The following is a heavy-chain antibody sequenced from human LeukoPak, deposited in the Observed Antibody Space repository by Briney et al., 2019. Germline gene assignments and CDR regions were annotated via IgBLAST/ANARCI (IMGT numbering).Heavy chain of an antibody. CDR3: ARRTKRFLEWLPEYYFDY. Sequence: AASVKVSCKASGYTFASYDINWVQQATGQGLEWMGWMNPNSGNTGYAQKFQGRVTMTRNTSISTAYMELSSLRSEDTAVYYCARRTKRFLEWLPEYYFDYWGQGTLVTVSS. CDR2: MNPNSGNT. CDR1: GYTFASYD. D-gene: IGHD3-3*01. V-gene: IGHV1-8*01. J-gene: IGHJ4*02.